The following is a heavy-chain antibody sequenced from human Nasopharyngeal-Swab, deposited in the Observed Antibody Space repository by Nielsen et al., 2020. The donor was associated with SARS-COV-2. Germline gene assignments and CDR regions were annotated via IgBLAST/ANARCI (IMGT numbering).Heavy chain of an antibody. J-gene: IGHJ4*02. CDR2: ISAYNGNT. Sequence: ASVKVSCKASGYTFTSYGISWVRQAPGQGLEWMGWISAYNGNTNYAQKLQGRVTMTTDTSTSTAYMELRSLRSDDTAVYYCARVNYLYYISGWPFDYWGQGTLVTVSS. V-gene: IGHV1-18*01. CDR3: ARVNYLYYISGWPFDY. D-gene: IGHD6-19*01. CDR1: GYTFTSYG.